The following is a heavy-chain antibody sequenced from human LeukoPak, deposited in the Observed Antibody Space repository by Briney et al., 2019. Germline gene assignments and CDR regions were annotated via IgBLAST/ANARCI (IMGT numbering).Heavy chain of an antibody. CDR2: INHSGST. Sequence: SETLSLTCAVYGGSFSGYYWSWIRQPPGKWREWIGEINHSGSTNYNPSLKSRVTISVDTSKNQFSLKLSSVTAADTAVYYCARPSLGPTGVDFWGQGTLVTVSS. D-gene: IGHD1-26*01. V-gene: IGHV4-34*01. CDR1: GGSFSGYY. J-gene: IGHJ4*02. CDR3: ARPSLGPTGVDF.